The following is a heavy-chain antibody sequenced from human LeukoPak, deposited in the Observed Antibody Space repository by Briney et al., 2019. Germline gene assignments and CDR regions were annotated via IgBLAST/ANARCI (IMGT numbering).Heavy chain of an antibody. CDR3: ARGIGSIYYYSYYMDV. D-gene: IGHD4-11*01. J-gene: IGHJ6*03. CDR1: GGSIRSTSYY. CDR2: IYYTGST. Sequence: PSETLSLTCTVSGGSIRSTSYYWGWIRQPPGKGLEWIGTIYYTGSTYYNPSLKSRVTISVDTSKNQFSLKLSSVTAADTAVYYCARGIGSIYYYSYYMDVWGKGTTVTVSS. V-gene: IGHV4-39*07.